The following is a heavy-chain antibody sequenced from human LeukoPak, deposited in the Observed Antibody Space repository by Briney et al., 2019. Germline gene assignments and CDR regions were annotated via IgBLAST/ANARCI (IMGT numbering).Heavy chain of an antibody. J-gene: IGHJ6*02. D-gene: IGHD3-22*01. V-gene: IGHV3-21*04. Sequence: GGSLRLSCAASGFTFSTYTMYWVRHPPGKRLEWVSIIGSSGGGIHYADSVKGRFTISRDNAKNSLYLQMNSLRAEDTAVYYCARDLHYYDSSGYYRYYYYYGMDVWGQGTTVTVSS. CDR1: GFTFSTYT. CDR2: IGSSGGGI. CDR3: ARDLHYYDSSGYYRYYYYYGMDV.